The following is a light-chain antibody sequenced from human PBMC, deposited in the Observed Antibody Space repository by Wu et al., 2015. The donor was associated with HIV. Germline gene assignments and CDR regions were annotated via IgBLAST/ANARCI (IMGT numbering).Light chain of an antibody. Sequence: EIVLTQSPATLSLSPGEGATLSCRASQSVSSYLAWYQQKPGQAPRLLIYGASTRATGIPARFSGSGSGTEFTLTISSLQSEDFAIYYCQQYNNWPLFGGGTKVEIK. V-gene: IGKV3-15*01. CDR3: QQYNNWPL. J-gene: IGKJ4*01. CDR1: QSVSSY. CDR2: GAS.